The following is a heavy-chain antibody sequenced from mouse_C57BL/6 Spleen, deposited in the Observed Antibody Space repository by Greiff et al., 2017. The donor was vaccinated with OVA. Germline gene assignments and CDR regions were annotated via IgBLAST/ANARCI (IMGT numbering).Heavy chain of an antibody. Sequence: QVHVKQPGAELVKPGASVKMSCKASGYTFTSYWITWVKQRPGQGLEWIGDIYPGSGSTNYNEKFKSKATLTVDTSSSTAYMQLSSLTSEDSAVYYCAERVYYDYFDYWGQGTTLTVSS. J-gene: IGHJ2*01. D-gene: IGHD2-4*01. V-gene: IGHV1-55*01. CDR1: GYTFTSYW. CDR3: AERVYYDYFDY. CDR2: IYPGSGST.